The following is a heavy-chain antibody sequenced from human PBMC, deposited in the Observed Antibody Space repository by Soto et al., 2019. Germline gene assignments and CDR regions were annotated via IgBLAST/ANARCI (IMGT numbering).Heavy chain of an antibody. D-gene: IGHD3-3*01. J-gene: IGHJ4*02. CDR1: GGSISSSNW. CDR3: ARGSYYDFWSGYYTGRGGFDY. V-gene: IGHV4-4*02. CDR2: IYHSGST. Sequence: QVQLQESGPGLVKPSGTLSLTCAVSGGSISSSNWWSWVRQPPGKGLEWIGEIYHSGSTNYNPSLKRRVTISVDSSKNHFSLKLSSVTAADTAVYYCARGSYYDFWSGYYTGRGGFDYWGQGTLVTVSS.